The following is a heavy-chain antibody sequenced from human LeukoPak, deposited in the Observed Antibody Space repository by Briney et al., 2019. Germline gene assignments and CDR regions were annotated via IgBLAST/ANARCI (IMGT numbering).Heavy chain of an antibody. V-gene: IGHV6-1*01. D-gene: IGHD6-19*01. Sequence: SQTLSLTCAISGDSVSSNSSVWNWIRQSPSRGLEWLGRTYYMSKWHNDYAVSVKSRITINPDTSKNQFSLQLNSVTPEDTAVYCCARGWQYSSGWYYFDYWGQGTLVTVSS. CDR2: TYYMSKWHN. CDR1: GDSVSSNSSV. CDR3: ARGWQYSSGWYYFDY. J-gene: IGHJ4*02.